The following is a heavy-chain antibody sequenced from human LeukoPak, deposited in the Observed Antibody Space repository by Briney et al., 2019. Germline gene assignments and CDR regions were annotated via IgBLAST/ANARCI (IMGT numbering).Heavy chain of an antibody. Sequence: SGTLSLTCAVSGGSISSSNWWNWIRQPAGKGLEWIGRIYTSGRTSYNPSLKSRVTISVDTSKNRFSLKLTSVTAADTAVYYCAREPFHSYGELLDWGRGTLVTVSS. CDR1: GGSISSSNW. J-gene: IGHJ4*02. CDR3: AREPFHSYGELLD. CDR2: IYTSGRT. D-gene: IGHD3-10*01. V-gene: IGHV4-61*02.